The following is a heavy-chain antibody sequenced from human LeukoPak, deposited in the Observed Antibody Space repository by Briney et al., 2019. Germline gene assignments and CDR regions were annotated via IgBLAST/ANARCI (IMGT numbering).Heavy chain of an antibody. Sequence: GGSLRLSCAASGFTFSSYGMHWVRQAPGKGLEWVASIRYDGGSTYYADSVKGRFTISRDNSKNTLYLQMNSLRAEDTAVYYCAKDFDCSGGSCRPFDYWGQGTLVTVSS. V-gene: IGHV3-30*02. D-gene: IGHD2-15*01. J-gene: IGHJ4*02. CDR1: GFTFSSYG. CDR2: IRYDGGST. CDR3: AKDFDCSGGSCRPFDY.